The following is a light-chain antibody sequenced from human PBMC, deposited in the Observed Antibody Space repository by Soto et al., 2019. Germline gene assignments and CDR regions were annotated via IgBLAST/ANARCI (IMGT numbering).Light chain of an antibody. J-gene: IGKJ5*01. Sequence: DLQITQYPSYLSASVLGRVTITFRASQSISYYLNWYQQKPGRAPRLLIYAASNLQSGVPSRFSGSGSGTDFTLTISSLQPEDFATYYCQQSYSTSITFGQGTRLEIK. CDR3: QQSYSTSIT. CDR2: AAS. V-gene: IGKV1-39*01. CDR1: QSISYY.